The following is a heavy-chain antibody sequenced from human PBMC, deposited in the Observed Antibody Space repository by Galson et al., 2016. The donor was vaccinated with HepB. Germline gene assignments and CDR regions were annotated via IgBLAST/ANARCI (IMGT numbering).Heavy chain of an antibody. CDR1: GFTFNNYG. Sequence: SLRLSCAASGFTFNNYGMARGGQAPGKGLEVVSSISRSGDSRDYADSLKGRFTISRDNSKNTLSLQMNSLTADDTAIYYCVQGSTAPAVWGKGTTVTVSS. J-gene: IGHJ6*04. CDR2: ISRSGDSR. D-gene: IGHD1-26*01. V-gene: IGHV3-23*01. CDR3: VQGSTAPAV.